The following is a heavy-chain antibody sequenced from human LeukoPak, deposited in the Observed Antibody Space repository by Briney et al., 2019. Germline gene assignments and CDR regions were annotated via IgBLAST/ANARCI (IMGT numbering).Heavy chain of an antibody. CDR2: ISSSSSTI. J-gene: IGHJ4*02. Sequence: AGGSLRLSCAASGFTFSSYSMNWVRQAPGKGLEWVSYISSSSSTIYYADSVKGRFTISRDNAKNSLYLQMNSLRAEDTAVYYCARDYVAGFSSWYDTYAYWGQGTLVTVSS. CDR1: GFTFSSYS. V-gene: IGHV3-48*04. CDR3: ARDYVAGFSSWYDTYAY. D-gene: IGHD6-13*01.